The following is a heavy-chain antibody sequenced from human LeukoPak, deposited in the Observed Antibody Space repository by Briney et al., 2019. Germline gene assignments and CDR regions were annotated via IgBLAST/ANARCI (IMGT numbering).Heavy chain of an antibody. D-gene: IGHD6-6*01. J-gene: IGHJ6*02. Sequence: GGSLRLSCAASGFTFSTYGMHWVRQAPGKGLEWVSSISSGSSYIYYADSVKGRFTISRDNAKNSLYLQMNSLRAEDTAVYYCASRSSGPVGDDYYYYGMGVWGQGTTVTVSS. CDR2: ISSGSSYI. CDR3: ASRSSGPVGDDYYYYGMGV. CDR1: GFTFSTYG. V-gene: IGHV3-21*01.